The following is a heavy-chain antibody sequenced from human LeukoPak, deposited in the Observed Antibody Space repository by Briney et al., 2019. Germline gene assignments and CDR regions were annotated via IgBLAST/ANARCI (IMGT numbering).Heavy chain of an antibody. CDR2: ISYDGSNK. D-gene: IGHD4-23*01. J-gene: IGHJ4*02. CDR3: ARGSVGDY. V-gene: IGHV3-30-3*01. Sequence: GRSLRLSCAASGFTFSSYAMHWVRQAPGKGLEWVAVISYDGSNKYYADSVKGRFTISRDNAKNSLYLQMNSLRAEDTAVYYCARGSVGDYWGQGTLVTVSS. CDR1: GFTFSSYA.